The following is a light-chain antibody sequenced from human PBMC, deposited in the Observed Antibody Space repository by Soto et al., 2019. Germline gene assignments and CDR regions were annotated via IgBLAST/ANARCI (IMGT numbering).Light chain of an antibody. Sequence: DIPMTQSPSSVSASVGDRVTITCRASQDISGWLAWFQQKPGKAPNLLIYAASILQSGVPSRFSGIVSGTDFTLTITYLQPEDFATFYCQQANSFPWTFGQGPKVEL. V-gene: IGKV1D-12*01. CDR3: QQANSFPWT. J-gene: IGKJ1*01. CDR2: AAS. CDR1: QDISGW.